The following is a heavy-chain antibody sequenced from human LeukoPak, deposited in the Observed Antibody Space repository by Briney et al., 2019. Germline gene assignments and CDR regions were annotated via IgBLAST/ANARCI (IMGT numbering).Heavy chain of an antibody. CDR3: ARFDLGYCSGGSCYNRFDY. CDR1: GYTFTSYG. CDR2: ISAYNGNT. J-gene: IGHJ4*02. Sequence: GASVKVSCKASGYTFTSYGISWVRQAPGQGLEWMGWISAYNGNTNYAQKLQGRVTMTTDTSTSTAYMELRSLRSDDTAVYYCARFDLGYCSGGSCYNRFDYWGQGTLVTVSS. V-gene: IGHV1-18*01. D-gene: IGHD2-15*01.